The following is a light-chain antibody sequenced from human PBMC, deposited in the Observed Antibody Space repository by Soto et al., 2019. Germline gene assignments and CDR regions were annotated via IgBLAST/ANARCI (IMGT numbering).Light chain of an antibody. J-gene: IGKJ5*01. Sequence: EIVMTQSPSSLSVSPGETATLSCRASQRVGINLAWYQQKPGQAPRLLIYGASTRATGIPARFSGSGSGTDFTLTISSLQSEDFAVYYCQQYNDWPPITFGQGTRLEIK. V-gene: IGKV3-15*01. CDR3: QQYNDWPPIT. CDR2: GAS. CDR1: QRVGIN.